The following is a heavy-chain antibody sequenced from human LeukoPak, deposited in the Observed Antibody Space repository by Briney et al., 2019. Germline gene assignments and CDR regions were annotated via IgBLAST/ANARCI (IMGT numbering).Heavy chain of an antibody. CDR3: ARDRNYYGSGSRPYYFDY. D-gene: IGHD3-10*01. CDR1: GGTFNSYA. Sequence: GASVKVSCKASGGTFNSYAISWVRQAPGQGLEWMGGIIPIFGTANYAQKFQGRVTITTDESTSTAYMELSSLRSEDTAVYYCARDRNYYGSGSRPYYFDYWGQGTLVTVSS. V-gene: IGHV1-69*05. CDR2: IIPIFGTA. J-gene: IGHJ4*02.